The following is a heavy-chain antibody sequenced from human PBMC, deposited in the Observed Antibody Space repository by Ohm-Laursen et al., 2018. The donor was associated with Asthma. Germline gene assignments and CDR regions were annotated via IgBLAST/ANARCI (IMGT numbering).Heavy chain of an antibody. V-gene: IGHV3-53*01. CDR1: GFSVSINY. D-gene: IGHD3-22*01. J-gene: IGHJ3*02. CDR3: ARGYYSDSTAKGAFDM. CDR2: LYAGGTI. Sequence: GSLRLSCAASGFSVSINYMRWVRLAPEKGIERDSVLYAGGTIHYADSVRGRFTISRDNSKNTLYLQMNSLRAEDTAVYYCARGYYSDSTAKGAFDMWGQGTMVTVSS.